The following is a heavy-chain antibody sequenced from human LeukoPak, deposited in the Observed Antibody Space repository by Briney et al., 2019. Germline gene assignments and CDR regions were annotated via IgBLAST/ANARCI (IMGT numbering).Heavy chain of an antibody. J-gene: IGHJ5*02. Sequence: ASVKVSCKASGGTFSSYAISWVRQAPGQGLEWMGGIIPIFGTANYAQKFQGRVTITADESTSTAYMELSSLRSEDTAVYYCARSLELAGTTFDPWGQGTLVTVSS. CDR1: GGTFSSYA. CDR3: ARSLELAGTTFDP. V-gene: IGHV1-69*13. D-gene: IGHD1-7*01. CDR2: IIPIFGTA.